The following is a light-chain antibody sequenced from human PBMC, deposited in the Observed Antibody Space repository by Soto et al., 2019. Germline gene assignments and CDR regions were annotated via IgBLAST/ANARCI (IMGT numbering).Light chain of an antibody. CDR3: QHYYNWPPGGT. CDR1: HSVSRN. Sequence: IVITQSPASLSVSPGGRATLSCRASHSVSRNLAWYQQTPCQAPNLLLFDASTRATGVPARFSGSGSGTDFTLTISSLQSEDFAVYYCQHYYNWPPGGTFGQGTKGEI. V-gene: IGKV3-15*01. CDR2: DAS. J-gene: IGKJ1*01.